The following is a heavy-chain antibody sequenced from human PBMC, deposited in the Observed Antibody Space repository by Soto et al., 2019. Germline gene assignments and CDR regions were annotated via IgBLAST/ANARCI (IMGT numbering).Heavy chain of an antibody. Sequence: GGSLRLSCAASGFTFSNAWMSWVRQAPGKGLEWVGRIKSKTDGGTTDYAAPVKGRFTISRDDSKNTLYLQMNSLKTEDTAVYHCTTNYYDSSGYDYWGQGALVTVSS. V-gene: IGHV3-15*01. D-gene: IGHD3-22*01. CDR3: TTNYYDSSGYDY. J-gene: IGHJ4*02. CDR2: IKSKTDGGTT. CDR1: GFTFSNAW.